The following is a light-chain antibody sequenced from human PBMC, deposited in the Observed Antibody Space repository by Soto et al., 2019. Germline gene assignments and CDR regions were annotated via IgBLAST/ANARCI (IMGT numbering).Light chain of an antibody. J-gene: IGLJ2*01. CDR1: SGHSNYA. CDR3: QTWGSGIVV. Sequence: QSVLTQSPSASASLGASVKLTCTLSSGHSNYAIAWHQQQSEKGPRYLMKLNSDGSHSKGDGIPDRFSGSSSGAERYLTISSFQSEDEADYYCQTWGSGIVVSGGETKLPVL. CDR2: LNSDGSH. V-gene: IGLV4-69*01.